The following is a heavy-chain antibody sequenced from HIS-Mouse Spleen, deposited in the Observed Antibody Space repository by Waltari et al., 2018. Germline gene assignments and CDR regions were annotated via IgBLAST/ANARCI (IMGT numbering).Heavy chain of an antibody. J-gene: IGHJ5*02. V-gene: IGHV1-2*02. CDR1: GYTFTGYY. CDR3: ARGSGRWELLLPNWFDP. D-gene: IGHD1-26*01. Sequence: QVQLVQSGAEVKKPGASVKVSCKASGYTFTGYYMHWVRQAPGQGLEWMGWINPNRGGTNYARKFQGRVTMTRDKSISTAYMELSRLRSDDTAVYYCARGSGRWELLLPNWFDPWGQGTLVTVSS. CDR2: INPNRGGT.